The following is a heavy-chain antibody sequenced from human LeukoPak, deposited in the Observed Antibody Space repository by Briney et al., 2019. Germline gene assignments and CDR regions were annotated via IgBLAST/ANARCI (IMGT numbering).Heavy chain of an antibody. V-gene: IGHV3-23*01. Sequence: GGSLRLSCAASGFTFSNAWMSWVRQAPGKGLEWVSAISGSGGSTYYADSVKGRFTISRDNSKNTLYLQMNSLRAEDTAVYYCAKGANDYGDYHFDYWGQGTLVTVSS. CDR1: GFTFSNAW. CDR2: ISGSGGST. D-gene: IGHD4-17*01. J-gene: IGHJ4*02. CDR3: AKGANDYGDYHFDY.